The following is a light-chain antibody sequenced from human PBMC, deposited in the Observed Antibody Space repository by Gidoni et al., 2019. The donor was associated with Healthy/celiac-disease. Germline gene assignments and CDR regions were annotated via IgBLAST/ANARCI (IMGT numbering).Light chain of an antibody. J-gene: IGKJ4*01. CDR1: QSISSY. CDR2: AAS. CDR3: QQSYITALT. Sequence: DIQMTQSPSSLSASVGDRVTITCRASQSISSYLNWYQQKPGKAPKLLIYAASSLQSGVPSRFSGSGSGTDFTLTISSLQPEDFPTYYCQQSYITALTFGGGTKVEIK. V-gene: IGKV1-39*01.